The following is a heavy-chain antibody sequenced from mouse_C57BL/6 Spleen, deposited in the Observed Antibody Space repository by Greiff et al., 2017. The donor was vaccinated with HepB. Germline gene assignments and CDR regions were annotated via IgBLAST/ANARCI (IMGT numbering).Heavy chain of an antibody. CDR3: ARQPTGYAMDY. V-gene: IGHV1-61*01. J-gene: IGHJ4*01. D-gene: IGHD1-1*01. CDR2: IYPSDSET. CDR1: GYTFTSYW. Sequence: QVQLKQPGAELVRPGSSVKLSCKASGYTFTSYWMDWVKQRPGQGLEWIGNIYPSDSETHYNQKFKDKATLTVDKSSSTAYMQLSSLTSEDSAVYYCARQPTGYAMDYWGQGTSVTVSS.